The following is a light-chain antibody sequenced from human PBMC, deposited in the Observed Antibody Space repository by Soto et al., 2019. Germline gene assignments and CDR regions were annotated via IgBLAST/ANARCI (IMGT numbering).Light chain of an antibody. CDR3: QQSYSTWT. Sequence: DIQMTQSPSSLSASVGDRVTITCRASQGISTYLNWYQQKPGKAPKLLINDASSLQSGVPSRFSGSGSGTDFTLTISSLQPEDFATYYCQQSYSTWTVGQGTKVEIK. J-gene: IGKJ1*01. CDR1: QGISTY. CDR2: DAS. V-gene: IGKV1-39*01.